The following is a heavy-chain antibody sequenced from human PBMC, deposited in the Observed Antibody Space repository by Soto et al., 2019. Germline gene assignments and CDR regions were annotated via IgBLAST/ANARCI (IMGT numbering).Heavy chain of an antibody. CDR3: ARALGFGEPYYFDY. V-gene: IGHV4-34*01. CDR1: GGSFSGYY. Sequence: PSETLSLTCAVYGGSFSGYYWSWIRQPPGKGLEWIGEINHSGSTNYNPSLKSRVTISVDTSKNQFSLKLSSVTAADTAVYYCARALGFGEPYYFDYWGQGTLVTVPQ. CDR2: INHSGST. D-gene: IGHD3-10*01. J-gene: IGHJ4*02.